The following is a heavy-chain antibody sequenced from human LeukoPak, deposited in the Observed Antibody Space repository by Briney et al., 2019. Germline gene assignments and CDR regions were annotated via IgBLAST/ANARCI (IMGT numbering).Heavy chain of an antibody. CDR2: ITASGDRT. D-gene: IGHD3-9*01. CDR3: VKAQGYFDWFLYDAFDI. J-gene: IGHJ3*02. CDR1: GCTFSSYV. Sequence: GGSLRLSCAASGCTFSSYVMTGVRQAPGGGLEWVSDITASGDRTDYADSVRGRSTISRDNSKNTLYLQMNSLRAEDTALYYCVKAQGYFDWFLYDAFDIWGRGTMVTVSS. V-gene: IGHV3-23*01.